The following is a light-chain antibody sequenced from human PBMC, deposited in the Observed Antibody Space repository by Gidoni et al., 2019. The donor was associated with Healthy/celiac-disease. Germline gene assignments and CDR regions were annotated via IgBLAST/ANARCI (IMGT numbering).Light chain of an antibody. CDR3: QQYNSYPWT. CDR1: QSISSW. V-gene: IGKV1-5*03. Sequence: DIQMTQSPSTLSASVGDRVTITCRASQSISSWLAWYQKKPGKALKLLIYKASSLESGVPSRFSGSGSGTEFTLTISSLQPDDFATYYCQQYNSYPWTFGQGTKVEIK. J-gene: IGKJ1*01. CDR2: KAS.